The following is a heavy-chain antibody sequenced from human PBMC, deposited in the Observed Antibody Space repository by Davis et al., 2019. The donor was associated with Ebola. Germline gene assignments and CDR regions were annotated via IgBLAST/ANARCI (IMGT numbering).Heavy chain of an antibody. Sequence: GESLKISCAASEFTFSSDAMSWVRQAPGKRLEWVSAISGSGGSTYYADSVKGRFTISRDNSKNTLYLQMNSLRAEDTAVYYCASTWESIVVVITGGVSFDYWGQGTLVTVSS. CDR2: ISGSGGST. J-gene: IGHJ4*02. CDR1: EFTFSSDA. V-gene: IGHV3-23*01. CDR3: ASTWESIVVVITGGVSFDY. D-gene: IGHD3-22*01.